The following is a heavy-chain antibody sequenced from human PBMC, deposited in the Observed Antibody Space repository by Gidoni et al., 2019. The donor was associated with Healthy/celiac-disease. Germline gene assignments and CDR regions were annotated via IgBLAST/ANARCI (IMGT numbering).Heavy chain of an antibody. CDR3: AKVSRYCSSTSCQYYYYYYGMDV. CDR1: GFTLRSYG. Sequence: QVQLVASGGGVVKPGRSLRLSCPASGFTLRSYGMHWVSKVLGKGRGWVAVISYDGSMKYYSDSLKGRVTISRENSKNTLYLQMNSLRAEDTAVYYCAKVSRYCSSTSCQYYYYYYGMDVWGQGTTVTVSS. J-gene: IGHJ6*02. D-gene: IGHD2-2*01. CDR2: ISYDGSMK. V-gene: IGHV3-30*18.